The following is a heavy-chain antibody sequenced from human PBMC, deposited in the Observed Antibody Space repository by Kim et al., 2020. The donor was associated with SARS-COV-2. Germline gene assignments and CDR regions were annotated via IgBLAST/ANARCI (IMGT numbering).Heavy chain of an antibody. J-gene: IGHJ5*02. V-gene: IGHV1-2*06. CDR3: ARQAVSGTDWFHP. CDR1: EYTFTGSF. D-gene: IGHD2-15*01. CDR2: IHPNSGDT. Sequence: ASVKVSCKASEYTFTGSFFYWVRQAPGQGLEWMGRIHPNSGDTRFAQKFQGRVTMTRDTSITTVYMELSSLRSDDTAVYYCARQAVSGTDWFHPWGQGTLVTVSS.